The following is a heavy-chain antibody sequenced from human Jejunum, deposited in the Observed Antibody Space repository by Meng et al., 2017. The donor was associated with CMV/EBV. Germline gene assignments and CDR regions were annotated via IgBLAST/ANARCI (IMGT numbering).Heavy chain of an antibody. J-gene: IGHJ4*02. CDR1: GFTFSSYE. CDR2: ISIGGNAA. CDR3: VREDPLPPQYFDL. V-gene: IGHV3-48*03. Sequence: SGFTFSSYEMTWVRQAPGKGLEFISFISIGGNAAYYAASVRGRFTISRDDAKSSVFLQMNSLRVEDTALYYCVREDPLPPQYFDLWGQGTLVTVSS. D-gene: IGHD2-2*01.